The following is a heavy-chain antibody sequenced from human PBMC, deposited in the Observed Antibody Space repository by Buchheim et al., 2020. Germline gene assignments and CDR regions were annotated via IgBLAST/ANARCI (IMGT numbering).Heavy chain of an antibody. D-gene: IGHD3-3*01. CDR1: GFTFSSYA. CDR2: ISYDGSNK. CDR3: ARVVHDGAQDFWSGYYPFYYYYYGMDV. V-gene: IGHV3-30-3*01. J-gene: IGHJ6*02. Sequence: QVQLVESGGGVVQPGRSLRLSCAASGFTFSSYAMHWVRQAPGKGLEWVAVISYDGSNKYYADSVKGRFTISRDNSKNTLYLQMNSLRAEDTAVYYCARVVHDGAQDFWSGYYPFYYYYYGMDVWGQGTT.